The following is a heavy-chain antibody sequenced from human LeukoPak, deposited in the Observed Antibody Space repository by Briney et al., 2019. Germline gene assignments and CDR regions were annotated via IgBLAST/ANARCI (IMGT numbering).Heavy chain of an antibody. V-gene: IGHV4-38-2*02. CDR2: IYHSGST. CDR1: GYSISSGYY. Sequence: PSETLSLTCTVSGYSISSGYYWGWIRQPPGKGLEWIGSIYHSGSTYYNPSLKSRVTISVDTSKNQFSLKLSSVTAADTAVYFCARLRFGDLAIDYWGQGTLVTVSS. CDR3: ARLRFGDLAIDY. J-gene: IGHJ4*02. D-gene: IGHD3-10*01.